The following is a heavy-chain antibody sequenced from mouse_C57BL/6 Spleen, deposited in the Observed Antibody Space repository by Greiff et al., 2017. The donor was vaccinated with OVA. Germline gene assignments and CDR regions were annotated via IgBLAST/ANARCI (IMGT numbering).Heavy chain of an antibody. CDR3: ARPWDVGAMDY. CDR1: GYTFTSYG. CDR2: IYPRSGNT. D-gene: IGHD4-1*01. V-gene: IGHV1-81*01. J-gene: IGHJ4*01. Sequence: QVQLQQPGAELARPGASVKLSCKASGYTFTSYGISWVKQRTGQGLEWIGEIYPRSGNTYYNEKFKGKATLTADKSSSTAYMELRSLTSEDSAVYFCARPWDVGAMDYWGQGTSVTVSS.